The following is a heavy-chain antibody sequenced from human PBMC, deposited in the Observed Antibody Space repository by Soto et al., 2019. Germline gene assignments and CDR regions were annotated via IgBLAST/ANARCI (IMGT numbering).Heavy chain of an antibody. CDR1: GYTFTSYA. D-gene: IGHD2-21*02. J-gene: IGHJ4*02. Sequence: QVQLVQSGAEEKKPGASVKDSCKASGYTFTSYAMHWVRPAPGQRLEGMGWINAGNGNTKYSQKFQGRVTITRDTSASTAYMALSLLRSEDTAVYYCARSIVLVTALDYWGQGTLVTVSS. CDR3: ARSIVLVTALDY. CDR2: INAGNGNT. V-gene: IGHV1-3*05.